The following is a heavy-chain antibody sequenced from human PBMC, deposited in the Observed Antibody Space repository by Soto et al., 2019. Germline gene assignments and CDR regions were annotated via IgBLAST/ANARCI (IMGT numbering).Heavy chain of an antibody. CDR3: ASCGYGSGSYGWFDP. CDR2: INHSGST. D-gene: IGHD3-10*01. V-gene: IGHV4-34*01. J-gene: IGHJ5*02. Sequence: QGKGLEWIGEINHSGSTNYNPSLKSRVTISVDTSKNQFSLKLSSVTAADTAVYYRASCGYGSGSYGWFDPWGQGTLVTVSS.